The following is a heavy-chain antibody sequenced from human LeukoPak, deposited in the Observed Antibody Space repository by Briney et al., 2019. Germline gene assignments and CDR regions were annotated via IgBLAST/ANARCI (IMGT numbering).Heavy chain of an antibody. CDR2: ISTSSRST. CDR1: GFTLSGLY. D-gene: IGHD3-10*01. J-gene: IGHJ4*02. V-gene: IGHV3-48*01. CDR3: ARSAVRGVACDY. Sequence: PGGALRISFPASGFTLSGLYMPPVPPAPGEGLGLLSYISTSSRSTYYADSVKGRFTISRDNAKNTLFLDMHSLRPGDSAVYYCARSAVRGVACDYWGQGTLLTVSS.